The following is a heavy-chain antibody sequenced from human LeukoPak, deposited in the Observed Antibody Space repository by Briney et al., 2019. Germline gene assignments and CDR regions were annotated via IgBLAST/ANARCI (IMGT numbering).Heavy chain of an antibody. D-gene: IGHD5-12*01. CDR3: ARDQDVDPPAAFDI. J-gene: IGHJ3*02. CDR2: IYYSGST. Sequence: ASETLSLTCTVSGGSISSGDYYWSWIRQPPGKGLEWIGYIYYSGSTYYNPSLKSRVTISVDTSKNQFSLKLSSVTAAGTAVYYCARDQDVDPPAAFDIWGQGTMVTVSS. V-gene: IGHV4-30-4*01. CDR1: GGSISSGDYY.